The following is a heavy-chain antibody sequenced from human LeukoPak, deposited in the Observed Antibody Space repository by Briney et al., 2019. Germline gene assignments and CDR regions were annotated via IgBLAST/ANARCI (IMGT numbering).Heavy chain of an antibody. CDR3: AREWDS. CDR2: ISSDSRTI. CDR1: GFTFSSYS. Sequence: GGSLRLSCAASGFTFSSYSMNWVRQAPGKGLEWVSHISSDSRTIQYADSVRGRFTISRDNAKSILFLQMNSLRAEDTAIYYCAREWDSWGQGTLVTVSS. J-gene: IGHJ4*02. V-gene: IGHV3-48*01.